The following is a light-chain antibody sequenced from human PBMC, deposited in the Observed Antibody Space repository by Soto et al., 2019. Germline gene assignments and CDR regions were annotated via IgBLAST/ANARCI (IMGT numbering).Light chain of an antibody. J-gene: IGKJ1*01. CDR1: HIISSW. V-gene: IGKV1-5*03. Sequence: DIQMTQSPSPLTASVGDRVTTTCRASHIISSWLPWYQQKPGKAPKLLIYKASSIESGVPSTFSGSGSGTEFTLTISSLQPDDSATYYCQQYNSYPLTFGQGTKVDI. CDR2: KAS. CDR3: QQYNSYPLT.